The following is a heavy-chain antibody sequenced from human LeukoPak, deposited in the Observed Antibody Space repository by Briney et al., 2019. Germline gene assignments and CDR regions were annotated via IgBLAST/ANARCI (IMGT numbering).Heavy chain of an antibody. J-gene: IGHJ5*02. V-gene: IGHV4-34*01. Sequence: SETLSLTCAVYGGSFSGYYWSWIRQPPGKGLEWIGEINHSGSTNYNPSLKSRVTISVDTSKNQFSLKLSSVTAADTAVYYCARHYGSGSYSWFDPWGQGTLVTVSS. CDR1: GGSFSGYY. CDR3: ARHYGSGSYSWFDP. CDR2: INHSGST. D-gene: IGHD3-10*01.